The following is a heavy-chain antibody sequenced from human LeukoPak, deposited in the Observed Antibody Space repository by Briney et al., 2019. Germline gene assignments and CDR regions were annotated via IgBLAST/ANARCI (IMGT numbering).Heavy chain of an antibody. J-gene: IGHJ4*02. CDR1: AGTFSSYA. CDR2: ISPIFGTA. Sequence: SVKVSFKASAGTFSSYAISWVRQAPGQGLEWMGRISPIFGTANYAQKFQGRVTITTDESTSTAYMELSSLRSEDTAVYYCARDHDYGGNLDYWGQGTLVTVSS. V-gene: IGHV1-69*05. CDR3: ARDHDYGGNLDY. D-gene: IGHD4-23*01.